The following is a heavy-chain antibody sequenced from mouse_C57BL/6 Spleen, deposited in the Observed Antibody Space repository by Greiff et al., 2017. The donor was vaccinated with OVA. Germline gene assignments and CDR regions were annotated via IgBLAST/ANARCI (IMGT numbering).Heavy chain of an antibody. J-gene: IGHJ2*01. CDR3: TTFGYDEGDY. CDR1: GFNIKDDY. V-gene: IGHV14-4*01. Sequence: EVKLMESGAELVRPGASVKLSCTASGFNIKDDYMHWVKQRPEQGLEWIGWIDPENGDTEYASKFQGKATITADTSSNTAYLQLSSLTSEDTAVYYCTTFGYDEGDYWGQGTTLTVSS. CDR2: IDPENGDT. D-gene: IGHD2-2*01.